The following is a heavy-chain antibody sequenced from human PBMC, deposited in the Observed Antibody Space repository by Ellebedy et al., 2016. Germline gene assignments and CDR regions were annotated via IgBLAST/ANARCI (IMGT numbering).Heavy chain of an antibody. Sequence: SETLSLXCNVSGGSISGDIQYSGWIRQPPGKGLEWIGTFYYGGSTYYNPSFKSRVTMSVDTSKNQFSLNVNSVTAADTAVYYCARHSANRFDIWGQGTTVTVSS. CDR2: FYYGGST. CDR1: GGSISGDIQY. V-gene: IGHV4-39*01. J-gene: IGHJ3*02. CDR3: ARHSANRFDI.